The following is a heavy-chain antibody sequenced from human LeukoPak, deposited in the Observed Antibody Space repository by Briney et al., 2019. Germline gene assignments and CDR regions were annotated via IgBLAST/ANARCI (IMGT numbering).Heavy chain of an antibody. Sequence: GASVKVSCKASGYTFTSHFLHWVRQATGQGLEWMGWINPNSGGTNYAQKFQGRVTMTRDTSITTAYMELSSLRSDDTAVYYCARGTFDPWGQGTLVTVSS. CDR3: ARGTFDP. CDR1: GYTFTSHF. J-gene: IGHJ5*02. CDR2: INPNSGGT. V-gene: IGHV1-2*02. D-gene: IGHD1-14*01.